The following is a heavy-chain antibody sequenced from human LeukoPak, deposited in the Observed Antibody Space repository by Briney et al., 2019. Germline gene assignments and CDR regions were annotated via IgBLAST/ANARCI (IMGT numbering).Heavy chain of an antibody. CDR2: TYYRSKWYN. CDR3: ARDGGALWFGESYFDY. Sequence: SQTLSLTCAISGDSVSSNSAAWNWIRQSPSRGLEWLGRTYYRSKWYNDYAVSVKSRITINPDTSKNQFSLQLNSVTPEDTAVYYCARDGGALWFGESYFDYWGQGTLVTVSS. J-gene: IGHJ4*02. D-gene: IGHD3-10*01. V-gene: IGHV6-1*01. CDR1: GDSVSSNSAA.